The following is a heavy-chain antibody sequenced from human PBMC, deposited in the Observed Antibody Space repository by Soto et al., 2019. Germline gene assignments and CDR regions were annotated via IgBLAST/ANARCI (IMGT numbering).Heavy chain of an antibody. D-gene: IGHD2-2*01. J-gene: IGHJ4*02. V-gene: IGHV3-23*01. Sequence: PGGSLRLSCAASGFTFSSYAMSWVRQAPGKGLECVSVISGSGGSTYYADSVKGRFTISRDNSKNTLYLQMNSLRAEDTAVYYCAKDRGGCSSTSCPPRLFDYWGQGTLVTVSS. CDR3: AKDRGGCSSTSCPPRLFDY. CDR2: ISGSGGST. CDR1: GFTFSSYA.